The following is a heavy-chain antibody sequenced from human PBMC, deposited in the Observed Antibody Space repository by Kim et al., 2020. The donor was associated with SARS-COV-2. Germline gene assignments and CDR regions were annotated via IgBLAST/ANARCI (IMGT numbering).Heavy chain of an antibody. CDR3: ARRGVGAKATFDY. D-gene: IGHD1-26*01. Sequence: SETLSLTCTVSGGSISSSSYYWGWIRQPPGKGLEWIGSIYYSGSTYYNPSLKSRVTISVDTSKNQFSLELSSVAAADAAVYYCARRGVGAKATFDYFGQGTLVTVSS. CDR2: IYYSGST. J-gene: IGHJ4*02. V-gene: IGHV4-39*01. CDR1: GGSISSSSYY.